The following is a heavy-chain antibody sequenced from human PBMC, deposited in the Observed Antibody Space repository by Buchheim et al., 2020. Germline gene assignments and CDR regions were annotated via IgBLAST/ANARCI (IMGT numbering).Heavy chain of an antibody. V-gene: IGHV3-21*01. CDR1: GFTFSSYS. D-gene: IGHD1-26*01. Sequence: EVQLVESGGGLVKPGGSLRLSCAASGFTFSSYSMNWVRQAPGKGLEWVSSISSSSSYIYYADSVKGRFTFSRDNAKNSLYLQMNSLRAEDTAVYYCARDGGGEVGATYWYFDLWGRGTL. CDR2: ISSSSSYI. J-gene: IGHJ2*01. CDR3: ARDGGGEVGATYWYFDL.